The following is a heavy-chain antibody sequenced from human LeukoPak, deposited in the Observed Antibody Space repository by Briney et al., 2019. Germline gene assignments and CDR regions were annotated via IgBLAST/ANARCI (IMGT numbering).Heavy chain of an antibody. CDR2: IIPFLGIA. D-gene: IGHD4-23*01. CDR1: GGTFSSYT. CDR3: ARVLRWYRLGPGDDAFDI. V-gene: IGHV1-69*02. J-gene: IGHJ3*02. Sequence: SVKVSCKASGGTFSSYTISWVRQAPGHGLEWMGRIIPFLGIANYAQTFQGRVTITADKSTSTAYMELSSLRSEDTAVYYCARVLRWYRLGPGDDAFDIWGQGTMVTVSS.